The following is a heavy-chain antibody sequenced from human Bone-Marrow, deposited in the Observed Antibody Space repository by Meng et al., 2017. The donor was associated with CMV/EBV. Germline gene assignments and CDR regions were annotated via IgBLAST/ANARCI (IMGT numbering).Heavy chain of an antibody. V-gene: IGHV1-2*02. CDR3: ARGRDGYIKGLDS. J-gene: IGHJ5*01. CDR2: INPNNGDT. CDR1: GYSFTGYF. Sequence: ASVKVSCKASGYSFTGYFMHWVRQAPGQGLEWMGWINPNNGDTRYSQNFKGRVTMTRDRSLNTLYPDLSRLRSDDTAVYYCARGRDGYIKGLDSWGQGTLVTVSS. D-gene: IGHD5-24*01.